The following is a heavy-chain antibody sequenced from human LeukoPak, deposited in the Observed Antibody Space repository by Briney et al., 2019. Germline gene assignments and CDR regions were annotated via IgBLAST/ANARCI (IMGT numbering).Heavy chain of an antibody. CDR1: GVSMSGYY. CDR3: ARRRVYSGSGEFDF. D-gene: IGHD5-12*01. CDR2: IHYSGTT. V-gene: IGHV4-59*01. J-gene: IGHJ4*02. Sequence: PSETLSLTCTVSGVSMSGYYWSWIRQPPGKGLEWLGYIHYSGTTNYNPSLKSRVTISLDTSRNQFSLKLRSVTTADTAVYYCARRRVYSGSGEFDFWGQGTLVTVSS.